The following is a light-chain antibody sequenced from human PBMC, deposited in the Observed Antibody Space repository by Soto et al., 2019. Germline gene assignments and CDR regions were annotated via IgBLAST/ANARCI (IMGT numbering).Light chain of an antibody. CDR3: QQYNDWPRT. J-gene: IGKJ1*01. V-gene: IGKV3-15*01. CDR1: QSVSSN. CDR2: GAS. Sequence: EVVMTQSPATLSVSPGERATLSCRASQSVSSNLAWYQQRLGQAPRLLISGASTRVTDIPARFSGSGSGTEFTLTNSSLQSEDFAVYYCQQYNDWPRTFGQGTKVEIK.